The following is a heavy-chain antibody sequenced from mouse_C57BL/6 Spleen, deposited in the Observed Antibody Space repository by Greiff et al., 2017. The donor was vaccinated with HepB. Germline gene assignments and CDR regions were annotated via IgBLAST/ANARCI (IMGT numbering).Heavy chain of an antibody. Sequence: QVQLQQPGAELVRPGSSVKLSCKASGYTFTSYWMHWVKQRPIQGLEWIGNIDPSDSETHYNQKFKDKATLTVDKSSSTAYMQLSSLTSEDAAVYYCERGPSSYDWYFDVWGTGTTVTVAS. CDR3: ERGPSSYDWYFDV. CDR1: GYTFTSYW. V-gene: IGHV1-52*01. J-gene: IGHJ1*03. CDR2: IDPSDSET. D-gene: IGHD1-1*01.